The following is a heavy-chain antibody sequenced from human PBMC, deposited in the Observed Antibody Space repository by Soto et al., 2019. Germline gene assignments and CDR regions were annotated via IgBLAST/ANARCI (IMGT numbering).Heavy chain of an antibody. D-gene: IGHD3-9*01. Sequence: QITLKESGPTLVRPPQTLTLTFAFSGVSLSTSGVGVGWVRQPPGKALEWLAVIYWDDSKHYSPSLRSRLTITKDTSKNQVVLTMTNMDPMDTGTYYCAHKGPEDWPLDYWGQGTLVTVSS. CDR1: GVSLSTSGVG. J-gene: IGHJ4*02. CDR3: AHKGPEDWPLDY. CDR2: IYWDDSK. V-gene: IGHV2-5*02.